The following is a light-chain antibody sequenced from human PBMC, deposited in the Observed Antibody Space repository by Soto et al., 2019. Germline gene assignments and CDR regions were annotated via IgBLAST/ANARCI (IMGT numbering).Light chain of an antibody. CDR3: QQRSNWPPYT. Sequence: EIVLTQSPATLSLSPGERATLSCRASQSVSSYLAWYQQKPGQAPRLLIYDASNRATDIPDRFSGSGSGTDFTLTISSLEPEDFAVYDCQQRSNWPPYTFGQGTKLEIK. J-gene: IGKJ2*01. V-gene: IGKV3-11*01. CDR1: QSVSSY. CDR2: DAS.